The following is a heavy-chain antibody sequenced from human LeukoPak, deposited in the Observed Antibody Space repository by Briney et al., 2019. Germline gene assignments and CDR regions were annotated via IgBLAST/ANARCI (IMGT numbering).Heavy chain of an antibody. D-gene: IGHD6-19*01. V-gene: IGHV3-23*01. CDR3: AKDLSRAVAADWFYP. CDR1: GFTFSNYD. CDR2: ISDSGGST. Sequence: PGGSLRLSCAASGFTFSNYDMSWVRQAPGKGLEWVSSISDSGGSTYYADSVKGRCTISSDNSKNTLYLQMTNLRAADTAVYYCAKDLSRAVAADWFYPWDQGSLVTVSS. J-gene: IGHJ5*02.